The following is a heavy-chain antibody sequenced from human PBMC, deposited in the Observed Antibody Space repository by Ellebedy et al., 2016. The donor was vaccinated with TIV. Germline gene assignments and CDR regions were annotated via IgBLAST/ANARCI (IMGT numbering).Heavy chain of an antibody. V-gene: IGHV3-53*01. CDR3: AKDLGAVAGTEYFQH. D-gene: IGHD6-19*01. Sequence: PGGSLRLSCAASGFTVSSNYMSWVRQAPGKGLEWVSVIYSGGSTYYADSVKGRFTISRDNSKNTLYLQMNSLRAEDTAVYYCAKDLGAVAGTEYFQHWGQGTLVTVSS. CDR2: IYSGGST. J-gene: IGHJ1*01. CDR1: GFTVSSNY.